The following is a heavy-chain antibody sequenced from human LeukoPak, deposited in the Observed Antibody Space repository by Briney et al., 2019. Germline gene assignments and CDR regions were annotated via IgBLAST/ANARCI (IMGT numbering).Heavy chain of an antibody. CDR2: INHSGST. J-gene: IGHJ4*02. D-gene: IGHD5-18*01. CDR3: ARVQVDSYGLDY. V-gene: IGHV4-34*09. CDR1: GGSFSGYY. Sequence: KPSETLSLTCAVYGGSFSGYYWSWIRQPPGKGLEWIGEINHSGSTNYNPSLKSRVTISVDTSKNQFSLKLSSVTAADTAVYYCARVQVDSYGLDYWGQGTLVTVSS.